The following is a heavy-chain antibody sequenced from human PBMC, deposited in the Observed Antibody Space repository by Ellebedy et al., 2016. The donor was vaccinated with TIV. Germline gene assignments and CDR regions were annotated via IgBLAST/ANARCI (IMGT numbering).Heavy chain of an antibody. Sequence: ASVKVSCKASGYTFPAFYIHWVRQAPGQGLEWMGWINPDSGGTNFAQKFHGRVTMTRDTSVNTAYMELSRLESDDTALYYCARVLRGSSGMDVWGQGTTVTVS. J-gene: IGHJ6*02. CDR1: GYTFPAFY. D-gene: IGHD2-8*01. CDR2: INPDSGGT. CDR3: ARVLRGSSGMDV. V-gene: IGHV1-2*02.